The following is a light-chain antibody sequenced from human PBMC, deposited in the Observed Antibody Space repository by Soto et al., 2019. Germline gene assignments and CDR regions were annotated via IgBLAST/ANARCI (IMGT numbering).Light chain of an antibody. Sequence: EIVLTQSPGTLSLSPGERATLSCRASQSVRNVYLAWYQQKPGQAPRLLIYDASNRATGIPDRFSGSGSGTDFTLTISRLEREDFAVYYCQQSGSSPKTFGQATKLEIK. V-gene: IGKV3-20*01. CDR1: QSVRNVY. CDR3: QQSGSSPKT. J-gene: IGKJ2*01. CDR2: DAS.